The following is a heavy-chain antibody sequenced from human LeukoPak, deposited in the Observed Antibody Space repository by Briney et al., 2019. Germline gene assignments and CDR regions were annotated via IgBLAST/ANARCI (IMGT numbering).Heavy chain of an antibody. CDR3: ARVGYYSSGPFSYFDY. J-gene: IGHJ4*02. CDR2: ISYDGSNE. V-gene: IGHV3-30-3*01. CDR1: GFTFSRYA. Sequence: PGRSLRLSCAASGFTFSRYAMHCVRQAPGKGLEWVAVISYDGSNEYYADSVKGRFTISRDSSENTLYLQMSSLRVEDTAVYYCARVGYYSSGPFSYFDYWGQGTLVTVSS. D-gene: IGHD3-10*01.